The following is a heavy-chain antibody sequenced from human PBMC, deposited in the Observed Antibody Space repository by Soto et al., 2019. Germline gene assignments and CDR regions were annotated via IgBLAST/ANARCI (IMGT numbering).Heavy chain of an antibody. V-gene: IGHV2-70*11. CDR1: GFSLSTSGMC. D-gene: IGHD3-9*01. CDR2: IDWDDDK. J-gene: IGHJ6*02. Sequence: SGPTLVNPTQTLTLTCTFSGFSLSTSGMCVSWIRQPPGKALEWLARIDWDDDKYYSTSLKTRLTISKDTSKNQVVLTMTNMDPVDTATYYCARIYYDILTGLPTEDMDVWGQGTTVTVSS. CDR3: ARIYYDILTGLPTEDMDV.